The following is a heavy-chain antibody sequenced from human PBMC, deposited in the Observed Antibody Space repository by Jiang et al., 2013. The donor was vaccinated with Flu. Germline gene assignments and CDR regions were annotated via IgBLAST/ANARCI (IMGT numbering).Heavy chain of an antibody. CDR1: GGNFNNFV. D-gene: IGHD5-18*01. J-gene: IGHJ4*02. Sequence: SGAEVKKPGSSVKVSCKASGGNFNNFVFNWVRQAPGQGLEWMGRIVPILGIVNYAQKFQGRVTITADKSTSTAYMELSSLRSEDTALYYCAREVDTSSRGYAYGAFESWGQGTLVTVSS. CDR3: AREVDTSSRGYAYGAFES. CDR2: IVPILGIV. V-gene: IGHV1-69*04.